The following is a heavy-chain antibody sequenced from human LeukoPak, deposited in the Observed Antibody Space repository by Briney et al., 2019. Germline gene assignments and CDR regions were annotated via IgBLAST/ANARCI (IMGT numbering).Heavy chain of an antibody. D-gene: IGHD3-9*01. V-gene: IGHV3-30*04. CDR3: ARDQGDDILTGLDY. CDR1: GFTFSSYA. J-gene: IGHJ4*02. Sequence: GGSLRLSCAASGFTFSSYAMHWVRQAPGKGLDWVAVISYDGSNKYYADSVKGRFTISRDNSKNTLYLQMNSLRAEDTAVYYCARDQGDDILTGLDYWGQGTLVTVSS. CDR2: ISYDGSNK.